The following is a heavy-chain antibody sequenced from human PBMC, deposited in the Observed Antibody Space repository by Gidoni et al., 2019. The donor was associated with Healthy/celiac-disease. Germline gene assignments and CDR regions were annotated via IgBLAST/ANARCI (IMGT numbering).Heavy chain of an antibody. CDR2: IYYSGST. CDR3: ARQSPFRASAFDI. Sequence: QVQLQESGPGLVKPSETLSLTCTVPGGSISSYHWSWIRQPPGKGLEWIGYIYYSGSTNYNPSLKSRVTISVDTSKNQFSLKLSSVTAADTAVYYCARQSPFRASAFDIWGQGTMVTVSS. CDR1: GGSISSYH. V-gene: IGHV4-59*01. J-gene: IGHJ3*02.